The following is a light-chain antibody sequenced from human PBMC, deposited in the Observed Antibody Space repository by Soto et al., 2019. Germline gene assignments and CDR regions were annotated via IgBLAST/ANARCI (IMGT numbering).Light chain of an antibody. V-gene: IGKV3-15*01. J-gene: IGKJ1*01. Sequence: EIVMTQSPATLSVSPGERATLSCRASQSVDSNLAWYQQKPGQAPRLLIFHASTRVTGIPARFGGSGSGTEFTLTISSLQSEDFAVYYCQKYSNWPPWTFGQGTKVDIK. CDR3: QKYSNWPPWT. CDR2: HAS. CDR1: QSVDSN.